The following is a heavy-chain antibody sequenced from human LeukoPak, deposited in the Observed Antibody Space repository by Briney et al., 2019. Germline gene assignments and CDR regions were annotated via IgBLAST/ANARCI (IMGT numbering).Heavy chain of an antibody. D-gene: IGHD3-16*02. J-gene: IGHJ4*02. CDR1: GGSISSYY. CDR2: IYYSGST. V-gene: IGHV4-59*01. Sequence: PSETLSLTCTVSGGSISSYYWSWIRQPPGKGLEWIGYIYYSGSTNYNPSLKSRVTISVDTSKNQFSLKLSSVTAADTAVYYCARGSGIVANYFDYWGQGTLVTVSS. CDR3: ARGSGIVANYFDY.